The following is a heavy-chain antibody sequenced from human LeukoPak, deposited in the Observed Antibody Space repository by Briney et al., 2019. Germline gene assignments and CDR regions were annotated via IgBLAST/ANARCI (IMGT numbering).Heavy chain of an antibody. V-gene: IGHV3-23*01. D-gene: IGHD6-19*01. J-gene: IGHJ4*02. CDR3: ARGPGWNYFDY. CDR1: GFTFGDYA. Sequence: LPGGSLRLSCAGSGFTFGDYAMTWVRQAPGKGLEWVSTIFAAGANTYYADSVKGRFTISRDNSKNTLYFQMNSLRAEDTAVYYCARGPGWNYFDYWGQGTLVTVSS. CDR2: IFAAGANT.